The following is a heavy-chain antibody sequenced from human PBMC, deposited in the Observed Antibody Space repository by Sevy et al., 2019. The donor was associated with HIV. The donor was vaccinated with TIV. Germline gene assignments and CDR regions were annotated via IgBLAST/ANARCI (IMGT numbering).Heavy chain of an antibody. CDR2: ISGSSSYI. Sequence: GGSLRLSCAASGFTFSSYSMNWVRQAPGKGLEWVSSISGSSSYIYYADSVKGRFTISRDNAKNSLYLQMNSLRAEDTAVYYGARESVLLWFGELSHGMDVWGQGTTVTVSS. D-gene: IGHD3-10*01. J-gene: IGHJ6*02. CDR3: ARESVLLWFGELSHGMDV. V-gene: IGHV3-21*01. CDR1: GFTFSSYS.